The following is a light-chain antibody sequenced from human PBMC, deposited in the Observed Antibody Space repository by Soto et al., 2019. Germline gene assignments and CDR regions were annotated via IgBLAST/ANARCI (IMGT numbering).Light chain of an antibody. J-gene: IGLJ2*01. CDR2: EVT. Sequence: QSVLTQPPSASGSPGQSVTISCTGTNSDVGDYDFVSWYQQHPGNAPKLIIYEVTKRPSGVPDRFSGSKSGNTASLTVSGLQAEDEADYYCSSHAVTNTVVFGGGTKLTVL. CDR3: SSHAVTNTVV. V-gene: IGLV2-8*01. CDR1: NSDVGDYDF.